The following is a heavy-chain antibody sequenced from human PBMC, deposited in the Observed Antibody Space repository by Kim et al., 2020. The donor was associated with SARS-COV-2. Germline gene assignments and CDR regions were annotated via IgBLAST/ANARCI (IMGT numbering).Heavy chain of an antibody. Sequence: GGSLRLSCAASGFTFSSYSMNWVRQAPGKGLEWVSYISSSSSTIYYADSVKGRFTISRDKAKNSLYLQMNSLGDEDTAVYYCTKLGLGSRYYDRSAMGDAFDIWGQGTMVTVSS. CDR1: GFTFSSYS. V-gene: IGHV3-48*02. CDR3: TKLGLGSRYYDRSAMGDAFDI. J-gene: IGHJ3*02. D-gene: IGHD3-22*01. CDR2: ISSSSSTI.